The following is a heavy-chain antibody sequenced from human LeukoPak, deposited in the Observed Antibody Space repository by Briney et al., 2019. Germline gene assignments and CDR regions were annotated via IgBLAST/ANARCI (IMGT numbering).Heavy chain of an antibody. D-gene: IGHD6-19*01. CDR3: ARARGQWLIQKRYYFDY. V-gene: IGHV1-2*02. CDR1: GYTFTGYY. J-gene: IGHJ4*02. Sequence: ASVKVSCKASGYTFTGYYMHWVRQAPGQGLEGMGWINPNSGGTNYAQKFQGRVTMTRDTSISTAYMELSRLRSDDTAVYYCARARGQWLIQKRYYFDYWGQGTLVTVSS. CDR2: INPNSGGT.